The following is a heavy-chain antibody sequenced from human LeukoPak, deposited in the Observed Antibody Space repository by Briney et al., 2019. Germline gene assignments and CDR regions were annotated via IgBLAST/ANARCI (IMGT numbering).Heavy chain of an antibody. J-gene: IGHJ4*02. CDR3: ARLRWEQTGYSSDY. V-gene: IGHV3-21*06. CDR2: ISTSSSYI. Sequence: GGSLRLSCAASGFTFSSYAMNWVRQAPGKGLEWVSSISTSSSYIYYADSVKGRFTISRDNAKNSLYLQMNSLRAEDTAVFYCARLRWEQTGYSSDYWGQGTLVTVSS. D-gene: IGHD4-23*01. CDR1: GFTFSSYA.